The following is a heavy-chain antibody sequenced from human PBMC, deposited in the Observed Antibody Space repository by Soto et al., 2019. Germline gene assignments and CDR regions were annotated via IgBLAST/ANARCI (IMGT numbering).Heavy chain of an antibody. V-gene: IGHV1-69*01. J-gene: IGHJ5*02. CDR3: AREGPPDIAWFDP. CDR1: GGTFSIYT. CDR2: SA. Sequence: QVQLVQSGAEVKKPGSSVKVSCKASGGTFSIYTISWVRQAPGQGLEWMGGSANSAQKFQGRLPVTADESTSTVYLELSSLPSEDTAVYYCAREGPPDIAWFDPWGQGTLVSVSS. D-gene: IGHD2-15*01.